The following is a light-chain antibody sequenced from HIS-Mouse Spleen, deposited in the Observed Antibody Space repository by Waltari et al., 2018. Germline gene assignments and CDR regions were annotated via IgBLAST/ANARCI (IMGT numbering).Light chain of an antibody. CDR2: AAS. CDR1: QGISSY. Sequence: DIQLTQSPSFLSASVGDRVTNTGLASQGISSYLAGYQQKPGKAPKLLTYAASTLQRGVPSRFSGSGSGTEFTLTISSLQPEDFATYYCQQLNSYPPTFGQGTKVEIK. V-gene: IGKV1-9*01. J-gene: IGKJ1*01. CDR3: QQLNSYPPT.